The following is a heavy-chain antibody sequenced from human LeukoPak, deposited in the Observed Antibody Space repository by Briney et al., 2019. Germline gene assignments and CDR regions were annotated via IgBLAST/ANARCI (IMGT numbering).Heavy chain of an antibody. CDR3: ARAWGSADYCYYYMDG. CDR2: ISAYNGNT. D-gene: IGHD3-16*01. CDR1: GYTFTSYG. J-gene: IGHJ6*03. V-gene: IGHV1-18*01. Sequence: GASVKVSCKASGYTFTSYGIIWVRQAPGQGLEWMGWISAYNGNTNYAQKLQGRVTMTTDTSTSTASMELRSLRSDDTAVYYCARAWGSADYCYYYMDGWGKGTTVTVSS.